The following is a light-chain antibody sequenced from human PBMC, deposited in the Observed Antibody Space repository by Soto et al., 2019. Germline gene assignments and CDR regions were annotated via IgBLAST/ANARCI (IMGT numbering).Light chain of an antibody. CDR2: ADT. CDR3: QSYDKSLSGLYV. J-gene: IGLJ1*01. V-gene: IGLV1-40*01. CDR1: SSNVGAGYD. Sequence: QSVLTQPPSVSGAPGQRVTISCNGSSSNVGAGYDVHWYQQLPGTSPKLLIYADTSRPSGVPGRFSASKSGTSASLAITGLQADDEADYYCQSYDKSLSGLYVFGPGTKLTVL.